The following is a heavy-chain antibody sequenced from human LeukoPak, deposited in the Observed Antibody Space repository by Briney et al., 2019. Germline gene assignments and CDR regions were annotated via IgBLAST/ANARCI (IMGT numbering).Heavy chain of an antibody. CDR2: IYYSGST. CDR3: ARLWELFHAFDI. J-gene: IGHJ3*02. CDR1: GGSISSYY. V-gene: IGHV4-59*01. D-gene: IGHD1-26*01. Sequence: SGTLSLTCTVSGGSISSYYWSWIRQPPGKGLEWIGYIYYSGSTNYNPSLKSRVTISVDTSKNQFSLKLSSVTAADTAVYYCARLWELFHAFDIWGQGTMVTVSS.